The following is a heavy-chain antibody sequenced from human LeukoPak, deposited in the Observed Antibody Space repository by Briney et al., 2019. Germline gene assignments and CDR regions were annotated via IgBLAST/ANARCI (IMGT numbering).Heavy chain of an antibody. CDR2: IYYSGST. CDR3: ASALYYYDFDY. Sequence: SETLSLTCTVSGGSISSYYWSWIRQPPGKGLEWIGYIYYSGSTNYNPSLKSRVTISVETSKNQFSLKLSSVTAADTAVYYCASALYYYDFDYWGQGTLVTVSS. D-gene: IGHD3-22*01. J-gene: IGHJ4*02. V-gene: IGHV4-59*01. CDR1: GGSISSYY.